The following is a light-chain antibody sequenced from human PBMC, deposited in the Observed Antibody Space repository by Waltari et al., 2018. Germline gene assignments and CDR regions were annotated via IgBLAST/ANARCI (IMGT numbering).Light chain of an antibody. V-gene: IGLV2-11*01. Sequence: QSALTQPRSVSGSPGQSINISCTGTNRDIGAFNYVSWYQHRPGKAPKLIIYDVSTRPSVFPERFPGSKSGNTASLTISGLQAEDEATYYCSSYTGSYSFVIFGGGTEMTVL. CDR1: NRDIGAFNY. J-gene: IGLJ2*01. CDR3: SSYTGSYSFVI. CDR2: DVS.